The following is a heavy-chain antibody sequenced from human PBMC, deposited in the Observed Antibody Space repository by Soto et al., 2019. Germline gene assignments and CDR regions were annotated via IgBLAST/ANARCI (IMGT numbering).Heavy chain of an antibody. Sequence: GGSLRLSCTASGFAFNDYTLSWVRQAPGKGLEWVGFIRSKAYGGTTEYAASVKGRFTISRDDSKSIAYLQMNSLKTEDTAVYYCTAGKLYPSLDFDYWGQGTLVTVSS. J-gene: IGHJ4*02. CDR2: IRSKAYGGTT. D-gene: IGHD2-8*01. CDR1: GFAFNDYT. V-gene: IGHV3-49*04. CDR3: TAGKLYPSLDFDY.